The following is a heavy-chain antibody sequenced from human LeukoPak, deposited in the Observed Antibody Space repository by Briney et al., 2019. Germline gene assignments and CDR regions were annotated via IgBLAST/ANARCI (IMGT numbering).Heavy chain of an antibody. CDR3: ARTIYTSNYDILTGYHDY. D-gene: IGHD3-9*01. Sequence: ASVKVSCKASGGTFSSYAISWVRQAPGQGLEWMGGIIPIFDTANYAQKFQGRVTITADKSTSTAYMELSSLRSEDTAVYYCARTIYTSNYDILTGYHDYWGQGTLVTVSS. CDR2: IIPIFDTA. J-gene: IGHJ4*02. CDR1: GGTFSSYA. V-gene: IGHV1-69*06.